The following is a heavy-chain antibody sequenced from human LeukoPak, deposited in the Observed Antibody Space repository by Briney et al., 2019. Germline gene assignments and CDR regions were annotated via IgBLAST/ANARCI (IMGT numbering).Heavy chain of an antibody. CDR2: IVVGSGNT. Sequence: GASVKVSCKASGFTFTSSAMQWVRQARGQRLEWIGWIVVGSGNTNYAQKFQERVTITRDMSTSTAYMELSRLRSEDTAVYYCAAAKGYDSSGYPFDYWGQGTLVTVSS. J-gene: IGHJ4*02. CDR1: GFTFTSSA. CDR3: AAAKGYDSSGYPFDY. V-gene: IGHV1-58*02. D-gene: IGHD3-22*01.